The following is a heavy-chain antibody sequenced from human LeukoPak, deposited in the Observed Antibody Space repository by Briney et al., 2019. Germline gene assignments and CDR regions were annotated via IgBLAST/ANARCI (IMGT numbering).Heavy chain of an antibody. CDR3: AKDVHTVVVPAATQIDF. J-gene: IGHJ4*02. CDR2: ISGSGGST. CDR1: GFTFSSYA. D-gene: IGHD2-2*01. Sequence: PGGSLRLSCAASGFTFSSYAMSWVRQAPGKGLEWVSAISGSGGSTNYADSVKGRFTISRDNSKNSLYRQMTSLRTEDTAFYYCAKDVHTVVVPAATQIDFRGQGTLVTVSS. V-gene: IGHV3-23*01.